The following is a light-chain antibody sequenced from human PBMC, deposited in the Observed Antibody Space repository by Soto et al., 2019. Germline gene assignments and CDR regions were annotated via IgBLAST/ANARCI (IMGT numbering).Light chain of an antibody. CDR3: QQSYSTPFT. Sequence: DIQMTQSPSSLSASVGDRVTITCRASQNISNYLNCYQQKPGKAPKLLIYAASSLQSGVPSRFSGSGSGTDITLTISSLQPEDFATYYCQQSYSTPFTFGPGTKVDVK. V-gene: IGKV1-39*01. CDR2: AAS. J-gene: IGKJ3*01. CDR1: QNISNY.